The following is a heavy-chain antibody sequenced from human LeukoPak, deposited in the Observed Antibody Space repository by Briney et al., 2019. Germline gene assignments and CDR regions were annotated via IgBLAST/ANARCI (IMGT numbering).Heavy chain of an antibody. Sequence: GASVKVSCKASGYTFTNYGVSWVRQAPEQGLEWMGWISAYNGYTNYAQKFQFRVTMTTDTSTSTAYMELRSLRSDDTAVYYCARDGELRWYPYYFDYWGQGTLVTVSS. V-gene: IGHV1-18*01. CDR2: ISAYNGYT. J-gene: IGHJ4*02. D-gene: IGHD4-23*01. CDR3: ARDGELRWYPYYFDY. CDR1: GYTFTNYG.